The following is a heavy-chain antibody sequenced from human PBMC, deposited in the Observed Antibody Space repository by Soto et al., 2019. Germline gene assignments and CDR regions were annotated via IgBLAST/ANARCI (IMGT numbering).Heavy chain of an antibody. D-gene: IGHD3-22*01. J-gene: IGHJ5*02. CDR3: ATQSQYYYDSSALWRYNWFDP. V-gene: IGHV1-24*01. CDR2: FDPEDGET. Sequence: ASVKVSCKVSGYTLTELSMHWVRQAPGKGLEWMGGFDPEDGETIYAQKFQGRVTMTEDTSTDTAYMELSSLRSEDTAVYYCATQSQYYYDSSALWRYNWFDPWGQGTLVTVSS. CDR1: GYTLTELS.